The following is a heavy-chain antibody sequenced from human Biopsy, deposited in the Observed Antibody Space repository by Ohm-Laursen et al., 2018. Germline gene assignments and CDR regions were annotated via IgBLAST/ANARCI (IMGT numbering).Heavy chain of an antibody. CDR1: GYSFSTYD. CDR2: MIPSSGKT. Sequence: SVKVFCKASGYSFSTYDVNWVRRARGQGLEWMGWMIPSSGKTGYAQRFQGRVTLTMNTSISTAYMELSGLRSEDTAVYFCARGYSRRVSIFEASIYWFDTWGQGTLVTVSS. CDR3: ARGYSRRVSIFEASIYWFDT. D-gene: IGHD6-6*01. J-gene: IGHJ5*02. V-gene: IGHV1-8*01.